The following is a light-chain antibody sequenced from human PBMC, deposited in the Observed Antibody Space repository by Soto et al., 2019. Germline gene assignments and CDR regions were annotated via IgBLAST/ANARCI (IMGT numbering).Light chain of an antibody. Sequence: QSALTQPASVSGSPGQSITISCTGTSSDIGAYNFVSWYQQHPGKAPKLMLYDVNIRPSGVSNRFSGSKSGNTASLTISGLRDEDEADYYCTSWTTSTTMIFGGGTQLTVL. CDR3: TSWTTSTTMI. CDR2: DVN. J-gene: IGLJ2*01. CDR1: SSDIGAYNF. V-gene: IGLV2-14*03.